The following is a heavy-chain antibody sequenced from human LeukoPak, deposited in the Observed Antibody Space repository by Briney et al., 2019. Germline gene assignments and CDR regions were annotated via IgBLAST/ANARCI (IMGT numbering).Heavy chain of an antibody. CDR3: AKDGVGATWFGH. D-gene: IGHD1-26*01. CDR1: GFTFSSYA. V-gene: IGHV3-23*01. Sequence: GGSLRLSCAASGFTFSSYAMSWVRQAPGMGLEWVSAISGSGGSTYYADSVKGRFTISRDNSKNTLYLQMNSLRTEDTAVYYCAKDGVGATWFGHWGQGALVTVSS. J-gene: IGHJ5*02. CDR2: ISGSGGST.